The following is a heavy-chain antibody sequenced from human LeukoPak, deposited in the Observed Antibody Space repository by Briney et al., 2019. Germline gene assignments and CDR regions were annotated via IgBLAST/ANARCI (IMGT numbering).Heavy chain of an antibody. CDR2: IKQDGSEK. CDR3: ARYCGGDCYGMDV. CDR1: EFTFSSYW. Sequence: PGGSLRLSCTASEFTFSSYWMSWVRQAPGKGLEWVANIKQDGSEKDYVDSVKGRFTISRDNAKNSLYLQMNNLRAEDTAVYHCARYCGGDCYGMDVWGQGTTVTVSS. V-gene: IGHV3-7*01. J-gene: IGHJ6*02. D-gene: IGHD2-21*01.